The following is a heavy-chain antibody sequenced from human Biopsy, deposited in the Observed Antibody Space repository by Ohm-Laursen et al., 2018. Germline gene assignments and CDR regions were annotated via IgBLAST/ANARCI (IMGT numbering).Heavy chain of an antibody. CDR3: AKDRYTGKYYYYYGMDV. J-gene: IGHJ6*02. CDR2: ISWNSDSI. Sequence: SLRLSCAASGFTFVDYAMHWVRQAPGKGLEWVSGISWNSDSIGYADSVKGRFTISRDNAKKSLYLQMNSLRAEDTALYYCAKDRYTGKYYYYYGMDVWGQGTTVSVSS. CDR1: GFTFVDYA. V-gene: IGHV3-9*01. D-gene: IGHD1-14*01.